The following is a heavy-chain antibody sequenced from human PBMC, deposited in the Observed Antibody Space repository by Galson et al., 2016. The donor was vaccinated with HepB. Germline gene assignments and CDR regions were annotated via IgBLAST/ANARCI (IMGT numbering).Heavy chain of an antibody. D-gene: IGHD6-19*01. CDR2: IYSGGST. V-gene: IGHV3-53*01. CDR3: ARAGGAVAAT. Sequence: SLRLSCAASGFTFSSYPMNWVRLAPGKGLEWVSLIYSGGSTYYTDSVKGRFTISRDSSNNTLYLQMSSLRVEDTAVYYCARAGGAVAATWGQGTLVTVSS. J-gene: IGHJ5*02. CDR1: GFTFSSYP.